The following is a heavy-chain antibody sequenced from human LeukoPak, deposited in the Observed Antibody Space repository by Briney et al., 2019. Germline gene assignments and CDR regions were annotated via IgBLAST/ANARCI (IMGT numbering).Heavy chain of an antibody. V-gene: IGHV1-18*01. CDR1: GYTFTSYG. CDR2: ISTYNGNT. CDR3: ASEVVRIPE. D-gene: IGHD3-10*01. J-gene: IGHJ4*02. Sequence: ASVKVSCKASGYTFTSYGINWVRQAPGQGLEWMGWISTYNGNTNYAQKFQGRVTMTTDTSTSTAYMELRSLRSDDTALYYCASEVVRIPERGQGTLVTVSS.